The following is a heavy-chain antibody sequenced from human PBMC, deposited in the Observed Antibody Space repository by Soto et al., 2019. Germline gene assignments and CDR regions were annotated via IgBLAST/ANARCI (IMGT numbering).Heavy chain of an antibody. V-gene: IGHV1-18*04. CDR3: ARGDEISDFWSGYYTGLYYYYGMDV. D-gene: IGHD3-3*01. Sequence: GASVKVSCKASGYTFTSYGISWVRQAPGQGLEWMGWISAYNGNTNYAQKLQGRVTMTTDTSTSTAYMELRSLRSDDTAVYYCARGDEISDFWSGYYTGLYYYYGMDVWGQGTTVTVSS. J-gene: IGHJ6*02. CDR1: GYTFTSYG. CDR2: ISAYNGNT.